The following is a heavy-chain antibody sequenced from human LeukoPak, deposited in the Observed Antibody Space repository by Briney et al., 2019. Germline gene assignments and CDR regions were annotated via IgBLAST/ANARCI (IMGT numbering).Heavy chain of an antibody. Sequence: ASVKVSCKASGYTFTSYGISWVRQAPGQGLEWMGWISAYNGNTNYAQKLQGRVTMTTDTSTSTAYMELRSLRSDDTAVYYCARGYCTNGVCYMCDYWGQGILVTVSS. V-gene: IGHV1-18*01. D-gene: IGHD2-8*01. CDR3: ARGYCTNGVCYMCDY. CDR2: ISAYNGNT. CDR1: GYTFTSYG. J-gene: IGHJ4*02.